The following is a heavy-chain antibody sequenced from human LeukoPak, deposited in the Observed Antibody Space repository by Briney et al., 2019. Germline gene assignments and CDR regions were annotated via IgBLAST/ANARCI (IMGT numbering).Heavy chain of an antibody. CDR3: AKDLGYNYVFDY. CDR2: ISGRGGST. J-gene: IGHJ4*02. CDR1: GFTFSSYA. Sequence: GGSLRLSCAASGFTFSSYAMSWVRQAPGKGLEGVSAISGRGGSTYYADPVKGRFTTSRNNSKNTLYLQMNSLRAEDTAVYYCAKDLGYNYVFDYWGQGTLVTVSS. V-gene: IGHV3-23*01. D-gene: IGHD5-24*01.